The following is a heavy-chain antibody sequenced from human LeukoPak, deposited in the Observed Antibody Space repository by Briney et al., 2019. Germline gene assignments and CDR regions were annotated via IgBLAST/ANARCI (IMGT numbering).Heavy chain of an antibody. D-gene: IGHD6-13*01. CDR1: GGSISSSSYY. Sequence: SETLSLTCTVSGGSISSSSYYWDWIRQPPGKGLEWIGSIYYSGSTNYNPSLKSRVTLSLDTSKNRFSLKLSSVTAADTAVYYCARGIWYSSSINWFDPWGQGTLVTVSS. J-gene: IGHJ5*02. V-gene: IGHV4-39*07. CDR3: ARGIWYSSSINWFDP. CDR2: IYYSGST.